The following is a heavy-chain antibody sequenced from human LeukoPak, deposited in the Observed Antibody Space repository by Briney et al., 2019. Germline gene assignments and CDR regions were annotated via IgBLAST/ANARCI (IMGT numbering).Heavy chain of an antibody. V-gene: IGHV1-18*01. CDR3: ARYSSGWYSPYYFDY. CDR2: ISAYNGNT. CDR1: GYTFTSYG. D-gene: IGHD6-19*01. Sequence: GASVKVSCKASGYTFTSYGISWVRQAPGQGLEWMGWISAYNGNTTYAQKLQGRVTMTTDTSTNTAYMELRSLRSDDTAVYYCARYSSGWYSPYYFDYWGQGTLVTVSS. J-gene: IGHJ4*02.